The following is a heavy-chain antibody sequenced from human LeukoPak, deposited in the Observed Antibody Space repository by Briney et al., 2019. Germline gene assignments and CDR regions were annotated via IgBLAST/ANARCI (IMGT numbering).Heavy chain of an antibody. J-gene: IGHJ5*02. CDR1: GGSISSSRDY. CDR2: IYYSGST. CDR3: ANLIPPGCFDP. D-gene: IGHD1-14*01. Sequence: SETLTLTCTVSGGSISSSRDYWAWSPQPPGKGLEWIAKIYYSGSTYYSPSLSSRVTISVDTSKTQFFPKLSSVTAADTAVYYCANLIPPGCFDPWGQGTLATVSS. V-gene: IGHV4-39*01.